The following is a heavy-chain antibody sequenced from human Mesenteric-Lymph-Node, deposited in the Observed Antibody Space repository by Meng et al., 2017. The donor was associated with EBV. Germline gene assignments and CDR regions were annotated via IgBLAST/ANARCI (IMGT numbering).Heavy chain of an antibody. CDR3: AREGEEGNWFDP. CDR2: ISPYSGKT. D-gene: IGHD3-16*01. J-gene: IGHJ5*02. CDR1: GYSFTTYG. V-gene: IGHV1-18*01. Sequence: QVQLQQSGPEVKKPGASVKGSCKTSGYSFTTYGISWVRQAPGQGLEWMGWISPYSGKTEYAQKFQGRVIMTRDTSTSTVYMELRSLTSDDTAMYYCAREGEEGNWFDPWGQGTLVTVSS.